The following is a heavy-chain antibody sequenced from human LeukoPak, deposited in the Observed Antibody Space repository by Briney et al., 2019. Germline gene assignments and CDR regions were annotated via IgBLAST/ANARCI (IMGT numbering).Heavy chain of an antibody. Sequence: GGSLRLSCSASGFTFSSYAMNWVRQAPGKGLEYVSGISSDGDSTYHADSVKGRFTISRDNSKNTLYVQMSSLRAEDTAVYYCLKAITDWALSGTFDYWGQGTLLTVSS. D-gene: IGHD5-24*01. CDR1: GFTFSSYA. J-gene: IGHJ4*02. CDR3: LKAITDWALSGTFDY. CDR2: ISSDGDST. V-gene: IGHV3-64*05.